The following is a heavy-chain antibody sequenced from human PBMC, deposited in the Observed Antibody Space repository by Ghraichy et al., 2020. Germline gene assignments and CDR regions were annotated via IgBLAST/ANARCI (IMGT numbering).Heavy chain of an antibody. CDR2: ISNDGSHT. CDR1: GLTFTTYA. Sequence: GGSLRLSCEASGLTFTTYAMYWVRQAPGKGLEWLSVISNDGSHTYYADSVKGRFTISRDNSKYTLYLQLDSLRPEDTAVYYCARDLYCSGGCFGGGYGMDVRGQGTTDTVSS. V-gene: IGHV3-30*03. J-gene: IGHJ6*02. CDR3: ARDLYCSGGCFGGGYGMDV. D-gene: IGHD2-15*01.